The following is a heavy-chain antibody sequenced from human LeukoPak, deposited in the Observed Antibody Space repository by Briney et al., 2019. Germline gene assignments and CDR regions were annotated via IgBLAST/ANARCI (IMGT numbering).Heavy chain of an antibody. D-gene: IGHD3-22*01. CDR3: ARGSLFHGDSSAYFDY. Sequence: MPSETLSLTCAVYSGSFSGNFWTYIRQPPGKGLEWIGEINHRGSTNYNPSLKSRVTISVDTSKNQFSLKLTSVTAADTAVYFCARGSLFHGDSSAYFDYWGQGTLVTVSS. V-gene: IGHV4-34*01. CDR1: SGSFSGNF. J-gene: IGHJ4*02. CDR2: INHRGST.